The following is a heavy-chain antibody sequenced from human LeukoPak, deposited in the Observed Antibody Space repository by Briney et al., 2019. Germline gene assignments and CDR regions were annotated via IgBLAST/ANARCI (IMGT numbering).Heavy chain of an antibody. CDR3: ARATYYYGSGTTPHAFDI. Sequence: PSETLSLTCAVCGGSFSGYYWSWIRQPPGKGLEWIGEINHSGSPNYNPSLKSRVTISVDTSKNQFSLKLRSVTAADTAVYYCARATYYYGSGTTPHAFDIWGQGTMVTVSS. V-gene: IGHV4-34*01. CDR1: GGSFSGYY. D-gene: IGHD3-10*01. J-gene: IGHJ3*02. CDR2: INHSGSP.